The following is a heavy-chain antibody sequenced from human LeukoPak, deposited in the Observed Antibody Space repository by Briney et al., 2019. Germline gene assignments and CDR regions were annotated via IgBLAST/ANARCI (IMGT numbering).Heavy chain of an antibody. J-gene: IGHJ4*02. D-gene: IGHD5-24*01. CDR2: ISAYNGNT. Sequence: ASVKVSCKASGYTFTSYGISWVRQAPGQGLGWMVWISAYNGNTNYAQKLQGRVTMTTDTSTSTAYMELRSLRSDDTAVYYCAKDQEMATIFDYWGQGTLVTVSS. CDR1: GYTFTSYG. CDR3: AKDQEMATIFDY. V-gene: IGHV1-18*01.